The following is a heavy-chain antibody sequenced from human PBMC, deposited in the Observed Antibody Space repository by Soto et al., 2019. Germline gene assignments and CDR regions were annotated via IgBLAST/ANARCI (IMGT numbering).Heavy chain of an antibody. D-gene: IGHD3-10*01. J-gene: IGHJ4*02. CDR2: IYASGAT. V-gene: IGHV4-59*01. CDR1: GGSISTYY. Sequence: KPSETLSLTCTVSGGSISTYYWSWIRQPPGGTLEWIGYIYASGATTYNPSLESRVTMSVDMPNNEFSLELTSLTAADTAVYYCARSHSFDGSIYHYYFDFWGQGTLVTAPQ. CDR3: ARSHSFDGSIYHYYFDF.